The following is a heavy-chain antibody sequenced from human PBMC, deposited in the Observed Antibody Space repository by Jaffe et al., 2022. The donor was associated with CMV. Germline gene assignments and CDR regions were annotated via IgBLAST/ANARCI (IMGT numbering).Heavy chain of an antibody. D-gene: IGHD3-22*01. CDR3: APIDYYDSSGYYYGGTSADY. CDR1: GGTFSSYA. Sequence: QVQLVQSGAEVKKPGSSVKVSCKASGGTFSSYAISWVRQAPGQGLEWMGRIIPILGIANYAQKFQGRVTITADKSTSTAYMELSSLRSEDTAVYYCAPIDYYDSSGYYYGGTSADYWGQGTLVTVSS. J-gene: IGHJ4*02. CDR2: IIPILGIA. V-gene: IGHV1-69*09.